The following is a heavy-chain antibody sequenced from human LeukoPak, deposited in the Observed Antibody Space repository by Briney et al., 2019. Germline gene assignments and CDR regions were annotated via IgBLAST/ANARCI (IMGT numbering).Heavy chain of an antibody. Sequence: GGSLRLSCEASGFTLSDHYMDWVRQAPGKGLEWVGRTRNKANSHTTEYAASVKGRFTISRDDSENSLYLQMNSLQTEDTAVYYCARARYYAGSTYYPDSWGQGTLVTVSS. V-gene: IGHV3-72*01. CDR3: ARARYYAGSTYYPDS. D-gene: IGHD3-22*01. CDR2: TRNKANSHTT. CDR1: GFTLSDHY. J-gene: IGHJ4*02.